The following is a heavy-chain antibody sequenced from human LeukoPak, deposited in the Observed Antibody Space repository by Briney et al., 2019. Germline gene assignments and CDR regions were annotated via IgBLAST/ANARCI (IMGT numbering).Heavy chain of an antibody. Sequence: ASVKVSCKASGYTFTSYGISWVRQAPGQGLEWMGWINPNSGGTNYAQKFQGRVTMTRDTSISTAYMELSRLRSDDTAVYYCARDGTGTGDYYMDVWGKGTTVTVSS. CDR3: ARDGTGTGDYYMDV. D-gene: IGHD1-1*01. CDR2: INPNSGGT. CDR1: GYTFTSYG. V-gene: IGHV1-2*02. J-gene: IGHJ6*03.